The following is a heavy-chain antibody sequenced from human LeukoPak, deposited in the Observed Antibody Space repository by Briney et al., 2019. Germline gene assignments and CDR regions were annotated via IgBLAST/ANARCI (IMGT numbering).Heavy chain of an antibody. D-gene: IGHD6-25*01. CDR3: ARLSGRSGAFDY. V-gene: IGHV4-39*01. Sequence: SETLSLTCTVSGGSISSDAYFWAWIRQPPEKGLEWVASIGYRGDIYYNPSLKSRVTMSVDTSKNLFSLKLSSMTAADTAVYYCARLSGRSGAFDYWGQGTLVTVSS. CDR2: IGYRGDI. CDR1: GGSISSDAYF. J-gene: IGHJ4*02.